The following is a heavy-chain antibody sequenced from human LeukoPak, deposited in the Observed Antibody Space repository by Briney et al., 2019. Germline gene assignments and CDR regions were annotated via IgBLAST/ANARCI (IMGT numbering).Heavy chain of an antibody. J-gene: IGHJ6*03. CDR2: IYYSGST. CDR3: ARGYCSGGSCYSYYYYNYMDV. V-gene: IGHV4-39*07. CDR1: GGSISSSSYY. D-gene: IGHD2-15*01. Sequence: PSETLSLTCTVSGGSISSSSYYWGWIRQPPGKGLEWIGSIYYSGSTYYNPSLKSRVTISVDTSKNQFSLKLSSVTAADTAVYYCARGYCSGGSCYSYYYYNYMDVWGKGTTVTVSS.